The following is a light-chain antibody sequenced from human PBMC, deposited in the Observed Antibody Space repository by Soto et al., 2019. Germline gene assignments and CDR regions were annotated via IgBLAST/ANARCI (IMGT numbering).Light chain of an antibody. CDR2: DAS. V-gene: IGKV3-11*01. J-gene: IGKJ1*01. CDR1: QSVSTY. CDR3: QQLNSYPRT. Sequence: EIGLTQSPATLSLSPGERATLSCRASQSVSTYLAWYQQKPGQAPRLLISDASSRATGIPDRFSGSGSGTDFTLTISSLQPEDFATYYCQQLNSYPRTFGQGTKVDI.